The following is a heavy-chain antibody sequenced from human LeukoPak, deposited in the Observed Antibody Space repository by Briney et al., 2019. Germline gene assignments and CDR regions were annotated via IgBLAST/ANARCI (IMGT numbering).Heavy chain of an antibody. J-gene: IGHJ4*02. Sequence: GGSLRHSCAASGFTVSNSYISWVRQAPGKGLEWVSIIYNDGSTYYADSVKGRFTISRDNSKNTLYLQMNSLRAEDTAVYYCAGVVWGQGTLVTVSS. CDR1: GFTVSNSY. CDR2: IYNDGST. CDR3: AGVV. V-gene: IGHV3-53*01.